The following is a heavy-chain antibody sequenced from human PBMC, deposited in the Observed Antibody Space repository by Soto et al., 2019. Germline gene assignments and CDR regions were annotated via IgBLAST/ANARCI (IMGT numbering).Heavy chain of an antibody. D-gene: IGHD5-12*01. V-gene: IGHV3-7*01. CDR3: ARDVGYDYVN. J-gene: IGHJ4*02. CDR2: IKQDGSEK. Sequence: WGSLRLSCAVSGFTISSYWMSWVRQAPGKGLEWVATIKQDGSEKFYVDSVKGRFTISRDNAEKSLYLQMNSLSAEDTGVYFCARDVGYDYVNWGQGTLVTVSS. CDR1: GFTISSYW.